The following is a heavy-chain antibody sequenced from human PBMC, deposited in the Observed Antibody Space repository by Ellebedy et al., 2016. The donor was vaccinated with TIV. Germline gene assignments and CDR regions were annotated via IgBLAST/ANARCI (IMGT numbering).Heavy chain of an antibody. CDR3: TTDGGYRELRTRDAFDI. CDR2: VKSKTDGGTI. D-gene: IGHD1-26*01. CDR1: GFSFSYGW. J-gene: IGHJ3*02. Sequence: GESLKISXAASGFSFSYGWMNWVRQAPGKGLEWVGRVKSKTDGGTIDYAAPVKGRFTISRDDSKNTLYLQMNSLKTEDTAVYYCTTDGGYRELRTRDAFDIWGQGTMVTVSS. V-gene: IGHV3-15*07.